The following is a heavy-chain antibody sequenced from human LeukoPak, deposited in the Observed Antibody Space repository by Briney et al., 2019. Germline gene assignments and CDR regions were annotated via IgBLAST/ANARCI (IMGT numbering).Heavy chain of an antibody. V-gene: IGHV4-34*01. Sequence: SETLSLTCAVYGGSFSGYYWSWIRQPPGKGLEWIGEINHSGSTYYNPSLKSRVTISVDTSKNQFSLKLSYVTAADTAVYYCARSYGDYVWFSAFDIWGQGTMVTVSS. J-gene: IGHJ3*02. CDR3: ARSYGDYVWFSAFDI. D-gene: IGHD4-17*01. CDR2: INHSGST. CDR1: GGSFSGYY.